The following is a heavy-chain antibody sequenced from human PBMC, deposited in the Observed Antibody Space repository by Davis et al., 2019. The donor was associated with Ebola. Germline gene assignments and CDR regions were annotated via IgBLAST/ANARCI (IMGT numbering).Heavy chain of an antibody. CDR3: ARGGVEGFIVLVPAAIGCMDV. CDR2: IYYSGST. J-gene: IGHJ6*02. D-gene: IGHD2-2*01. Sequence: MPSETLSLTCTVSGGSISSSSYYWGWIRQPPGKGLEWIGSIYYSGSTNYNPSLKSRVTISVDTSKNQFSLKLSSVTAADTAVYYCARGGVEGFIVLVPAAIGCMDVWGQGTTVTVSS. V-gene: IGHV4-39*07. CDR1: GGSISSSSYY.